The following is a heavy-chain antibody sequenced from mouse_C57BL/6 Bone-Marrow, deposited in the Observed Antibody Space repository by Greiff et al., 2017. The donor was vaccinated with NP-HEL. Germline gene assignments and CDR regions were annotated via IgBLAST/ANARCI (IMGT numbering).Heavy chain of an antibody. D-gene: IGHD2-1*01. Sequence: QVQLQQPGAELVKPGASVKLSCKASGYTFTSYWMHWVKQRPGQGLEWIGMIHPNSGSTNYNEKFKSKATLTVDKSSSTAYMHRSSLTSEDAAVYYCARGNYYFDYWGQGTTLTVSS. J-gene: IGHJ2*01. V-gene: IGHV1-64*01. CDR3: ARGNYYFDY. CDR1: GYTFTSYW. CDR2: IHPNSGST.